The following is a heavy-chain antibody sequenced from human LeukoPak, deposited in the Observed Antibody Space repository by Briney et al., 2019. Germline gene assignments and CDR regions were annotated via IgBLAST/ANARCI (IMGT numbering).Heavy chain of an antibody. CDR2: ISSSRNYI. CDR1: GFTFSSYS. J-gene: IGHJ4*02. V-gene: IGHV3-21*01. CDR3: ARDPYYYDSSGYYGEGFDY. Sequence: NPGGSLRLSCAASGFTFSSYSMNWVRQAPGKGVEWVSYISSSRNYIFYADSVKGRFTISRDNAKNSLYLQMNSLRAEDTAVYYCARDPYYYDSSGYYGEGFDYWGQGTLVTVSS. D-gene: IGHD3-22*01.